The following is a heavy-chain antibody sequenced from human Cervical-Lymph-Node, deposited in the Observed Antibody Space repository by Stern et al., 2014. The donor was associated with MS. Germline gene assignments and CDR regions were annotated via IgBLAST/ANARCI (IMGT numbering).Heavy chain of an antibody. V-gene: IGHV1-46*01. CDR1: GYTFTRYY. CDR3: AREENSSWYF. D-gene: IGHD6-13*01. J-gene: IGHJ4*02. CDR2: INPTGGST. Sequence: VQLVESGAEVKKPGASVKVSCKASGYTFTRYYIHWVRQAPGPGLEWMGVINPTGGSTTYAQKFHDRVTMTRDTSTGTVYMELSSLTSEDTAVYYCAREENSSWYFWGQGTLVTVSS.